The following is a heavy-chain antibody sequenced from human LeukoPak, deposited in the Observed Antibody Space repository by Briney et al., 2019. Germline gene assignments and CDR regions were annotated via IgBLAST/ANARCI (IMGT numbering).Heavy chain of an antibody. V-gene: IGHV4-39*07. J-gene: IGHJ3*02. D-gene: IGHD1-26*01. CDR3: ARDIRYSGRQNAFGI. CDR1: GDSISLSFYY. Sequence: PSETLSLTCSVSGDSISLSFYYWGWIRQPPGKALEWIGSVYYSGTTSYNPSLKSRVTISVDTSKNQFSLKLSSVTAADTAVYYCARDIRYSGRQNAFGIWGQGTMVTVSS. CDR2: VYYSGTT.